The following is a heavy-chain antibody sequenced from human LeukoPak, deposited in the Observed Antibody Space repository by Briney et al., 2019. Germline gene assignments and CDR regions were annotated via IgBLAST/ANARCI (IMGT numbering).Heavy chain of an antibody. V-gene: IGHV1-24*01. CDR3: ATARMGATMNAFDI. J-gene: IGHJ3*02. D-gene: IGHD1-26*01. Sequence: ASVKVSCKVSGYTLTELSMHWVRQAPGKGLEWMGGFDPEDGETIYAQKFQGRVTTTEDTSTDTAYMELSSLRSEDTAVYYCATARMGATMNAFDIWGQGTMVTVSS. CDR2: FDPEDGET. CDR1: GYTLTELS.